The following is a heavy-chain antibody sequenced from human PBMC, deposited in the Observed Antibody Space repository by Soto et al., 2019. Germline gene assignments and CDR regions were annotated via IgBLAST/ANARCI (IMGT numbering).Heavy chain of an antibody. CDR3: AHRQGIFGVVSRFDP. V-gene: IGHV2-5*02. D-gene: IGHD3-3*01. CDR2: IYWDDAK. CDR1: GFSLSTTGVG. J-gene: IGHJ5*02. Sequence: QITLKESGPTLVKPTQTLTLTCTFSGFSLSTTGVGVGWIRQPPGKALEWLALIYWDDAKRYSPSPKSRLITTKDTSKTRVVLTMTNMDPVDTATYYCAHRQGIFGVVSRFDPWGQGTLVAVSS.